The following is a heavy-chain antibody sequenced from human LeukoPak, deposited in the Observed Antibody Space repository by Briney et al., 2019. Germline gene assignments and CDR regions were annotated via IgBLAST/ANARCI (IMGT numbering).Heavy chain of an antibody. CDR3: ARECGRDCYSDPFDY. Sequence: GRSLRLSCAASGFTFSSYAMSWVRQAPGKGLEWVAAISGSGGSTYYADSVKGRFTISRDNAKNSLYLQMNSLRAEDTAVYYCARECGRDCYSDPFDYWVQGTLVTVSS. V-gene: IGHV3-23*01. CDR2: ISGSGGST. CDR1: GFTFSSYA. J-gene: IGHJ4*02. D-gene: IGHD2-21*02.